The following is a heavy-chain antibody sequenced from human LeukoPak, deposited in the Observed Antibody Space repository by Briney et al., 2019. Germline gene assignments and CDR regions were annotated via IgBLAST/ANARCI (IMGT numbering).Heavy chain of an antibody. CDR2: IYPGDSDT. D-gene: IGHD4-17*01. Sequence: GESLKISCEGSRYIFTNYWIGWVRQMPGKGLEWMGIIYPGDSDTRYSPSFQGQVTISADKSINTAYLQWTSLKTSDTAMYYCARYGSYFDYWGQETLVTVSS. CDR3: ARYGSYFDY. CDR1: RYIFTNYW. V-gene: IGHV5-51*01. J-gene: IGHJ4*02.